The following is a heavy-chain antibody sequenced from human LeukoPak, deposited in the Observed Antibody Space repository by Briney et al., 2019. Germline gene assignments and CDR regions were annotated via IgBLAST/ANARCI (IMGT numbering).Heavy chain of an antibody. CDR1: GGSFSGYY. D-gene: IGHD6-6*01. Sequence: SETLSLTCAVYGGSFSGYYWSWIRQPPGKRLEWIGEINHSGSTNYNPSLKSRVTISVDTSKNQFSLKLSSVTAADTAVYYCAVYSSSSGYYFDYWGQGTLVTVSS. CDR3: AVYSSSSGYYFDY. J-gene: IGHJ4*02. V-gene: IGHV4-34*01. CDR2: INHSGST.